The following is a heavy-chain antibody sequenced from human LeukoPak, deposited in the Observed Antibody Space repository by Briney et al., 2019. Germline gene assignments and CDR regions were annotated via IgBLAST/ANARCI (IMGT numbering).Heavy chain of an antibody. CDR3: TTVLLLDWLPDY. Sequence: GGSLRLSCAASGFTFNNAWMSWVRQAPGKGLEWVGRIKSKTDGGTTDYAAPVKGRFTISRDDSKNTLYVQMNSLKTEDTAVYYCTTVLLLDWLPDYWGQGTLVTVSS. CDR2: IKSKTDGGTT. J-gene: IGHJ4*02. V-gene: IGHV3-15*01. D-gene: IGHD3-10*01. CDR1: GFTFNNAW.